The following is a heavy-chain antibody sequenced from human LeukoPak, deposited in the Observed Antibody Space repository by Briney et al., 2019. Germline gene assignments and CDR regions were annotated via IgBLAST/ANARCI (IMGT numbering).Heavy chain of an antibody. CDR1: GFTFSNYA. D-gene: IGHD3-22*01. V-gene: IGHV3-23*01. CDR2: ISGSGANT. J-gene: IGHJ2*01. Sequence: PGGSLRLSCAASGFTFSNYAMTWVRQAPGKGLEWVSAISGSGANTYYADSVRGRFTISRDNSKNTLYLQMNILRAEDSAVFYCAKDRSSGYPEWYFDLWGRGTLVTVSS. CDR3: AKDRSSGYPEWYFDL.